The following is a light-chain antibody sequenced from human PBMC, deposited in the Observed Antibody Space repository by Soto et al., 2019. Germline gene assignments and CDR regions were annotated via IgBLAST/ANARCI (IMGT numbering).Light chain of an antibody. Sequence: QSGLTQPPSASETPGHTVSISCSGSNSNIASNTVNWYQHLPGTAPKLLIYYNNQRPSGVPDRFSGSKSGNTASLTVSGLQAEDEADYYCSSYAGSNNFYVFGTGTKVTVL. CDR2: YNN. J-gene: IGLJ1*01. CDR1: NSNIASNT. CDR3: SSYAGSNNFYV. V-gene: IGLV1-44*01.